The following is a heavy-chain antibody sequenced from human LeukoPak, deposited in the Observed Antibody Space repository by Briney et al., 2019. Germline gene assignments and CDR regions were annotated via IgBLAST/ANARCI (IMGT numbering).Heavy chain of an antibody. J-gene: IGHJ4*02. V-gene: IGHV4-39*07. Sequence: SETLSLTCTVSGGSISSSSYYWGWIRQPPGKGLEWIGSIYYSGSTYYNPSLKSRVTISVDMSKNQFSLKLSSVTAADTAVYYCARDRGPHHLWFGEFDYWGQGTLVTVSS. CDR2: IYYSGST. CDR3: ARDRGPHHLWFGEFDY. D-gene: IGHD3-10*01. CDR1: GGSISSSSYY.